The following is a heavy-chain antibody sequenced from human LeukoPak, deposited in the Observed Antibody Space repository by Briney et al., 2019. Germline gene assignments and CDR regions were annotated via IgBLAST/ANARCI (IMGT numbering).Heavy chain of an antibody. J-gene: IGHJ5*02. Sequence: GGSLRLSCAASGFTLSNYWMSWVRQAPGKGLEWVASIKQDGGEIHYVDSVKGRFIISRDNAKNSLYLQMNNLRADDTAVYYCVPLPHPGGWFDPWGQGTLVTVSS. CDR2: IKQDGGEI. D-gene: IGHD2-15*01. CDR3: VPLPHPGGWFDP. V-gene: IGHV3-7*01. CDR1: GFTLSNYW.